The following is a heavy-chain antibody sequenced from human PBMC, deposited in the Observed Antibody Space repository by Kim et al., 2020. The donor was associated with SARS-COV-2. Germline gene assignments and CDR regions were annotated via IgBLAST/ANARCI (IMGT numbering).Heavy chain of an antibody. CDR2: ISYHGRNK. J-gene: IGHJ4*02. CDR1: GLTFNTYA. V-gene: IGHV3-30*04. CDR3: ARRGSLGTSPVPFDY. D-gene: IGHD1-7*01. Sequence: GGSLRLSCVASGLTFNTYAMNWVRQAPGKGLEWVAIISYHGRNKFYADSVKGRFSISRDNSENTLYLQMNSLKAEDTAIYYCARRGSLGTSPVPFDYWGQGALVTVSS.